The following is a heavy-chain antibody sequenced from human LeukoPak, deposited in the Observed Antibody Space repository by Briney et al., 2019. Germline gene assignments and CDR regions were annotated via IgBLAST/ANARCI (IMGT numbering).Heavy chain of an antibody. CDR1: GDSISNYY. CDR2: MYNRGST. V-gene: IGHV4-4*08. CDR3: ARDRPLLGAWSWFDP. J-gene: IGHJ5*02. Sequence: PSGTLSLTCTVSGDSISNYYWSWIRQSPGKELEWIGYMYNRGSTIYNPSLKSRVTISTDTSKNQFSLKLSSVTAADTAVYYCARDRPLLGAWSWFDPWGQGTLVTVSS. D-gene: IGHD3-3*01.